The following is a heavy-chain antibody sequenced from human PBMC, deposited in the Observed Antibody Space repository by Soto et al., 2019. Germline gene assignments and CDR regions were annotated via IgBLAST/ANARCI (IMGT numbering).Heavy chain of an antibody. V-gene: IGHV1-69*02. CDR3: ARGAGDYYGSGSYYNYYYYGMDV. CDR2: IIPILGIA. J-gene: IGHJ6*02. CDR1: GGTFSSYT. Sequence: ASVKVSCKASGGTFSSYTISWVRQAPGQGLEWMGRIIPILGIANYAQKFQGRVTITADKSTSTAYMELSSLRSEDTAVYYCARGAGDYYGSGSYYNYYYYGMDVWGQGTTVTVSS. D-gene: IGHD3-10*01.